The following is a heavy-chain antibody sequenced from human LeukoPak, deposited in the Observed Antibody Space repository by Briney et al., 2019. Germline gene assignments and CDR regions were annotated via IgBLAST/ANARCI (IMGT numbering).Heavy chain of an antibody. Sequence: ASVKVSCKASGYTFTGYYMHWVRQAPGQGLEWMGWINPNSGGTNYAQKVQGRVTMTRDTSISTAYMELSRLRSGDTAVYYCAIDYGSGSYYLDYWGQGTLVTVSS. D-gene: IGHD3-10*01. CDR1: GYTFTGYY. J-gene: IGHJ4*02. CDR3: AIDYGSGSYYLDY. CDR2: INPNSGGT. V-gene: IGHV1-2*02.